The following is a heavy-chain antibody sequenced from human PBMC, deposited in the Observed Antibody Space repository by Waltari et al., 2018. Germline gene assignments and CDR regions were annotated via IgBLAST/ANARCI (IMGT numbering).Heavy chain of an antibody. J-gene: IGHJ5*02. CDR3: ARQGITIFGVDGGWFDP. Sequence: QVQLQQWGAGLLKPSETLSLTCAVYGGSFSGYYWSWTRQPPGKGLEWIGEINHSGSTNYNPSLKSRVTISVDTSKNQFSLKLSSVTAADTAVYYCARQGITIFGVDGGWFDPWGQGTLVTVSS. D-gene: IGHD3-3*01. CDR2: INHSGST. CDR1: GGSFSGYY. V-gene: IGHV4-34*01.